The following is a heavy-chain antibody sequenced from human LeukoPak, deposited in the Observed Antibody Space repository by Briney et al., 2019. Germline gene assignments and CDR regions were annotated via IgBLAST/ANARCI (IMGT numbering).Heavy chain of an antibody. V-gene: IGHV4-61*02. D-gene: IGHD1-26*01. Sequence: SETLSLTCTVSGGSISSGSYYWSWIRQPAGTGLEWIGRIYTSGSTNYNPSLKSRVTISVDTSKNQFSLELSSVTAADTAVYYCAREGSGSYGWYFDYWGQGTLVTVSS. J-gene: IGHJ4*02. CDR1: GGSISSGSYY. CDR2: IYTSGST. CDR3: AREGSGSYGWYFDY.